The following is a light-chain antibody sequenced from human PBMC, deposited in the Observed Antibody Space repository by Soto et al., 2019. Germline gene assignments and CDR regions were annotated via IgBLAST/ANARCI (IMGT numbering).Light chain of an antibody. Sequence: QSALTQLASVSGSPGQSITISCTGTSSDVGAYDYVSWYQQHPGKAPKLMIFDVNDRPSGVSNRFSGSKSGNTASLTISGLQAEDEADYYCSSYTTTNTLVFGGGTKLTVL. J-gene: IGLJ2*01. CDR3: SSYTTTNTLV. CDR1: SSDVGAYDY. CDR2: DVN. V-gene: IGLV2-14*03.